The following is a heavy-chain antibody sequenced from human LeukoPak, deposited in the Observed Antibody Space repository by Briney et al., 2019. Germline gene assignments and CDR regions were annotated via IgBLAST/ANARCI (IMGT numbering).Heavy chain of an antibody. J-gene: IGHJ4*02. CDR1: GFTFDDYA. V-gene: IGHV3-9*01. CDR3: AKGGDGYNYGSYFY. CDR2: ISWNSGSI. D-gene: IGHD5-24*01. Sequence: PGRSLRLSCAASGFTFDDYAMHWVRQAPGKGLEWVSGISWNSGSIGYADSVKGRFTISRDNAKNSLYLQMNSLRAEDTAVYYCAKGGDGYNYGSYFYWGQGTLVTVSS.